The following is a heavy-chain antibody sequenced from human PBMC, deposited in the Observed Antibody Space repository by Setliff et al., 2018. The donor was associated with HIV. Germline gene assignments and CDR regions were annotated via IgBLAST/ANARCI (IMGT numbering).Heavy chain of an antibody. Sequence: PSETLSLTCAVYGGSFSGYYWSWIRQPPGKGLEWIGEINHSGSTNYNPSLKSRVTISVDTSKNQFSLKLSSVTAADTAVYYCARTFYDYVWGSYRFRTGFDYWGQGTLVTVSS. V-gene: IGHV4-34*01. CDR1: GGSFSGYY. CDR3: ARTFYDYVWGSYRFRTGFDY. CDR2: INHSGST. D-gene: IGHD3-16*02. J-gene: IGHJ4*02.